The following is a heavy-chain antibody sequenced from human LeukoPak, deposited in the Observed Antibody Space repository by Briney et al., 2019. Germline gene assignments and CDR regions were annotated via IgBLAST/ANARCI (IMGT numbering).Heavy chain of an antibody. CDR2: IYSGGST. Sequence: TGGSLRLSCAASGSTVSTYYMTWVRQAPGKGLECVSVIYSGGSTYYADSVKGRFTVSRDNSKNTLYLQMNSLRAEDTAMYYCARGLGYCTSTTCLLPFDYWGQGTLVTVSS. V-gene: IGHV3-53*01. J-gene: IGHJ4*02. D-gene: IGHD2-2*01. CDR3: ARGLGYCTSTTCLLPFDY. CDR1: GSTVSTYY.